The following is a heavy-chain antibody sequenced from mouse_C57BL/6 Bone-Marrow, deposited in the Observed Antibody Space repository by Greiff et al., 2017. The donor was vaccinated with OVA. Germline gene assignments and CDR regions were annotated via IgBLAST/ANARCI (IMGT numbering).Heavy chain of an antibody. J-gene: IGHJ2*01. V-gene: IGHV1-82*01. D-gene: IGHD3-2*02. CDR1: GYAFSSSW. Sequence: QVQLQQSGPELVKPGASVKISCKASGYAFSSSWMNWVKQRPGKGLEWIGRIYPGDGDTNYNGKFKGKATLTADKSSSTAYMQLSSLTSEDSAVYFCARGTDQATDDYFDYWGQGTTLTVSS. CDR3: ARGTDQATDDYFDY. CDR2: IYPGDGDT.